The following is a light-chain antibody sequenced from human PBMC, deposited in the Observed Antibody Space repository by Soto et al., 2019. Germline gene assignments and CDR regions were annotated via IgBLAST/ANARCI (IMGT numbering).Light chain of an antibody. CDR1: QSISSW. CDR2: KAS. V-gene: IGKV1-5*03. CDR3: QQYNSYSTWT. Sequence: DVQMTQSPSTLSASVRDRVTITPRASQSISSWLAWYQQKPGKAPKLLIYKASSLESGVPSRFSGSGSGTEFTLTISSLQPDDFATYYCQQYNSYSTWTFGQGANV. J-gene: IGKJ1*01.